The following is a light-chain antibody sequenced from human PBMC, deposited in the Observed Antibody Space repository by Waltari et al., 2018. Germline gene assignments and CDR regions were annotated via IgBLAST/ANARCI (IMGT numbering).Light chain of an antibody. CDR2: DTS. J-gene: IGKJ1*01. V-gene: IGKV3-11*01. CDR3: QQRSNWPWT. Sequence: EIVLTQSPATLSLSPGERATLSCRASQSVNNYLAWFQHKPGQAPRLLIYDTSNRATGIPARFSGSGSGTDFTLTISSLEPEDFVVYYCQQRSNWPWTFGQGTKVEIK. CDR1: QSVNNY.